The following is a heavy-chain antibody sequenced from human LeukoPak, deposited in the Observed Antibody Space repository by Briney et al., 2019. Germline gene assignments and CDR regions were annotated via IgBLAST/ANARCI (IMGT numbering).Heavy chain of an antibody. CDR3: AREGASRVAGPHWFDP. D-gene: IGHD1-26*01. Sequence: PGGSLRLSCSASGFTFSSYAMNWVRQAPGKGLEWVSCISSSSSYIYYADSVKGRFTISRDNAKNSLYLQMNSLRAEDTAVYYCAREGASRVAGPHWFDPWGQGTLVTVSS. CDR2: ISSSSSYI. V-gene: IGHV3-21*01. J-gene: IGHJ5*02. CDR1: GFTFSSYA.